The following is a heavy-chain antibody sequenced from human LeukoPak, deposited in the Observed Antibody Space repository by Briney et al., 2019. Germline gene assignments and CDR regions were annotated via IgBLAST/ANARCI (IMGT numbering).Heavy chain of an antibody. V-gene: IGHV1-3*03. CDR3: ARGVSLPIAVAGTDWFDP. Sequence: ASVKVSCKASGYTFTSYAMHWVRQAPGQRLEWMGWINAGNGNTKYSQEFQGRVTVTRDTSASTAYMELSSLRSEDMAVYYCARGVSLPIAVAGTDWFDPWGQGTLVTVSS. D-gene: IGHD6-19*01. CDR1: GYTFTSYA. J-gene: IGHJ5*02. CDR2: INAGNGNT.